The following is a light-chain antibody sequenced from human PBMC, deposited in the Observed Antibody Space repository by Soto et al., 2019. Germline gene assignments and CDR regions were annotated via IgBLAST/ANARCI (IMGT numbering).Light chain of an antibody. Sequence: QSVLTQPASVSGSPGQSITISCTGTSSDVGNYNYVSWYQHHPGKAPKLMIYEVTNRPSGVSNRFSGSKSGNTASLTISGLQAEDEADYYCSSYTSSTTHTVFGGGTKLTVL. V-gene: IGLV2-14*01. CDR1: SSDVGNYNY. J-gene: IGLJ7*01. CDR2: EVT. CDR3: SSYTSSTTHTV.